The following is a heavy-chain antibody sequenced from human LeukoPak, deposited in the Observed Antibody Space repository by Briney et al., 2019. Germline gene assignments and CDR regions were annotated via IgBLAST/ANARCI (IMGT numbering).Heavy chain of an antibody. CDR1: GFTFSSYS. CDR3: ARDRVAAAGFQGTVDY. CDR2: ISSSSSTI. V-gene: IGHV3-48*04. D-gene: IGHD6-13*01. Sequence: GGSLRLSCAASGFTFSSYSMNWVRQAPGKGLEWVSYISSSSSTIYYADSVKGRFTISRDNAKNSLYLQMNSLRAEDTAVYYCARDRVAAAGFQGTVDYWGQGTLVTVSS. J-gene: IGHJ4*02.